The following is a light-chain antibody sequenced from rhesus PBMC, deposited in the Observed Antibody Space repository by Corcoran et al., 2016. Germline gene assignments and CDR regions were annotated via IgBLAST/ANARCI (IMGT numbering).Light chain of an antibody. CDR1: QGISSW. V-gene: IGKV1-22*01. J-gene: IGKJ4*01. CDR2: KAS. CDR3: QQYSSSPPT. Sequence: DIQMTQSPSSLSASVGDTVTITCRAIQGISSWLAWFPQKPWKAPKLLIYKASHLQSGVPSRFSGSGAGTEFTLTISSLQSEDFATYYCQQYSSSPPTFGGGTKVELK.